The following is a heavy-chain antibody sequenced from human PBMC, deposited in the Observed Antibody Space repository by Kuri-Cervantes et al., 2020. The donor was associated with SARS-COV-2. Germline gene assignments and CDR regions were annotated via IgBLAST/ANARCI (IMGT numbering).Heavy chain of an antibody. V-gene: IGHV1-18*01. D-gene: IGHD6-13*01. Sequence: ASVKVSCKASGYTFTSYGISWVRQAPGQGLEWMGWISAYNGNTNYAQKLQGRVTMTTDTPTSTAYMELRSLRSDDTAVYYCATTLEPDRYWIAAAGNFDYWGQGTLVTVSS. CDR1: GYTFTSYG. CDR3: ATTLEPDRYWIAAAGNFDY. CDR2: ISAYNGNT. J-gene: IGHJ4*02.